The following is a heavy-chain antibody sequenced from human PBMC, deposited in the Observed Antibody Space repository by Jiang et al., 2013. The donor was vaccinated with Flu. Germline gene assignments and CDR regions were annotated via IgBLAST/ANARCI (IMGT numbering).Heavy chain of an antibody. CDR2: IDPNNGDT. V-gene: IGHV1-2*02. CDR1: GYTFTGHY. CDR3: TKGATGANDF. J-gene: IGHJ4*02. Sequence: QLVESGTEVKNPGASVKVSCKASGYTFTGHYMHWVRQAPGQGLEWMGWIDPNNGDTNFSQKFQGRVTMTTDTSISTAYMEVRMLSSDDTAVYYCTKGATGANDFWGQGTLVTVSS. D-gene: IGHD4/OR15-4a*01.